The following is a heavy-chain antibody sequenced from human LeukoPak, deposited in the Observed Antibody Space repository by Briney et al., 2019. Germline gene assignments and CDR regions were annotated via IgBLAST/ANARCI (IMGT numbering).Heavy chain of an antibody. Sequence: ASVKVSCKASGYTFTSYGISWVRQAPGQGLEWMGWISAYNGNTNYAQKLQGRVTMTTDTSTSTAYMELRSLRSDDTAVYYCAXDDXSGGSCYLGPLWGHGTMVTVSS. J-gene: IGHJ3*01. V-gene: IGHV1-18*01. CDR3: AXDDXSGGSCYLGPL. D-gene: IGHD2-15*01. CDR2: ISAYNGNT. CDR1: GYTFTSYG.